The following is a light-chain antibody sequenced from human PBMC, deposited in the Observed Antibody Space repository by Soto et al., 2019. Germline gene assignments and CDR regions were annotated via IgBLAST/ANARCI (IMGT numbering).Light chain of an antibody. V-gene: IGKV3-11*01. CDR2: DAS. Sequence: EIVLTQSPATLSLSPGERATLSCRASQSVSSYLAWYQQKPGQAPRLLIYDASNRATGIPARFSGSGSGTDFTLPISSREPEDVAVDYCQQRSNWPPKTFGQGTKVEIK. CDR3: QQRSNWPPKT. CDR1: QSVSSY. J-gene: IGKJ1*01.